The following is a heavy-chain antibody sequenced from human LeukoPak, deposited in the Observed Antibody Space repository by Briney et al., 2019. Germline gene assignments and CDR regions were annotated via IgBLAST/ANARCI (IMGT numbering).Heavy chain of an antibody. V-gene: IGHV4-34*01. CDR3: ARDLTRPTVTTYFDY. Sequence: SETLSLTCAVYGGSFSGYYWSWIRQPPGKGLEWIGEINHSGSTNYNPSLKSRVTISVDTSKNQFSLKLSSVTAADTAVYYCARDLTRPTVTTYFDYWGQGTLVTVSS. CDR1: GGSFSGYY. J-gene: IGHJ4*02. D-gene: IGHD4-17*01. CDR2: INHSGST.